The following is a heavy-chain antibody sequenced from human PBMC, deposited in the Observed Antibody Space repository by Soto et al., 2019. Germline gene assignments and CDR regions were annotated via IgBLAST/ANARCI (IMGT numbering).Heavy chain of an antibody. J-gene: IGHJ6*02. Sequence: PGGSLRLSCAASGFTFSSYAMHWVRQAPGKGLEWVAVISYDGSNKYYADSVKGRFTISRDNSKNTLYLQMNSLRAEDTAVYYCARDSWARGSSYGSKGCGIDVRGQGTTVTVSS. CDR3: ARDSWARGSSYGSKGCGIDV. V-gene: IGHV3-30-3*01. D-gene: IGHD5-18*01. CDR1: GFTFSSYA. CDR2: ISYDGSNK.